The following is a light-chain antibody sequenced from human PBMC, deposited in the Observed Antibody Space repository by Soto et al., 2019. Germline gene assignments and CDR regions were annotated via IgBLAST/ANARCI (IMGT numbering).Light chain of an antibody. CDR2: DDR. Sequence: SYELTQPPSVSEAPGQTARITCEGNNIGSKNVHWYQQKPGQAPALVVYDDRGRPSGVPERLSGSNSGNTATLTISRDEAGDEADYYCQVWDSTSDHVVFGGGTKLTVL. CDR3: QVWDSTSDHVV. CDR1: NIGSKN. V-gene: IGLV3-21*02. J-gene: IGLJ2*01.